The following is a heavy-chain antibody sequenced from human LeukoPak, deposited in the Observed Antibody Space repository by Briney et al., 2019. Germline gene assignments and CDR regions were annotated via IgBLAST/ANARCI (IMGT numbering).Heavy chain of an antibody. Sequence: GGSLRLSCAASGFTFSSYAMHWVRQAPGKGLEWVAVISYDGSNKYYADSVKGRFSISRDNSKNTLYLQMNSLRAEDTAVYYCAREGVNYYDSSGYYAVSWGQGTLVTVSS. CDR3: AREGVNYYDSSGYYAVS. CDR1: GFTFSSYA. J-gene: IGHJ5*02. D-gene: IGHD3-22*01. CDR2: ISYDGSNK. V-gene: IGHV3-30-3*01.